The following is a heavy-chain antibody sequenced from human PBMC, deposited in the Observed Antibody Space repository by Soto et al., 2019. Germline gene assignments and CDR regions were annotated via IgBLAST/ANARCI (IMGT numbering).Heavy chain of an antibody. J-gene: IGHJ6*04. CDR1: GGTFSSYA. D-gene: IGHD5-12*01. CDR2: IIPIFDTA. V-gene: IGHV1-69*12. Sequence: QVQLVQSGAEVKKPGSSVRVSCKASGGTFSSYAISWVRQAPGQGLEWMGGIIPIFDTADYAQKFQGRVTITADESTRTAYMELSSLRSEDTAGYYCATHPMATITYYAGMDVWGEGTTVTFSS. CDR3: ATHPMATITYYAGMDV.